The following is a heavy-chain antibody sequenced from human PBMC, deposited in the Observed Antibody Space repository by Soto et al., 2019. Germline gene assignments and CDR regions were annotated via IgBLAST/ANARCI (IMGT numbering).Heavy chain of an antibody. J-gene: IGHJ3*02. D-gene: IGHD2-15*01. V-gene: IGHV5-10-1*01. CDR2: IDPSDSYT. CDR1: ECNFAGYV. Sequence: PGVPLKICDRGSECNFAGYVSIWMSKMPGKGLEWMGRIDPSDSYTNYSPSFQGHVTISADKSISTAYLQWSSLKASDTAMYYCARPPLVGSYVDGAFDIWGQGIMVTVSS. CDR3: ARPPLVGSYVDGAFDI.